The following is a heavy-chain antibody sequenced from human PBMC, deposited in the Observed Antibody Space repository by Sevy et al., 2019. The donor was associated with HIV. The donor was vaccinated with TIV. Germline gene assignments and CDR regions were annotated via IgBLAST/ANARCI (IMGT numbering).Heavy chain of an antibody. CDR1: GASMSGYY. CDR3: ARGRSNFRY. Sequence: SETLSLTCTLSGASMSGYYWSWIRQPPGKGLEWIGYIYDTGDTNFNPSLKSRVTISQDTSKTQFSLSLSSVNTADTAVYYCARGRSNFRYWSQGTQVTVSS. J-gene: IGHJ4*02. V-gene: IGHV4-59*13. CDR2: IYDTGDT. D-gene: IGHD1-1*01.